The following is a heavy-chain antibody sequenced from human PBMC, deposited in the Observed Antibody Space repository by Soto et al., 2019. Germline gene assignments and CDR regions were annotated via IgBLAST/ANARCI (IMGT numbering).Heavy chain of an antibody. Sequence: GGSLRLSCAAAGFTFITYGIHWVRQAPGKGLEWVAVIWHDGSNKYYADSVKGRFTISRDNSKNTLYLEMNSLRAEDTAVYYCARAVGPFDYWGQGT. J-gene: IGHJ4*02. CDR3: ARAVGPFDY. D-gene: IGHD1-26*01. CDR2: IWHDGSNK. V-gene: IGHV3-33*01. CDR1: GFTFITYG.